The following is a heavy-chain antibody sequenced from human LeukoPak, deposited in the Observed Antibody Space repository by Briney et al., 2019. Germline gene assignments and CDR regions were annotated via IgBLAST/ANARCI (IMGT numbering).Heavy chain of an antibody. CDR2: IYYSGST. V-gene: IGHV4-59*01. CDR3: ARVTSGYCSGGSCSSRGALGY. D-gene: IGHD2-15*01. Sequence: PSETLSLTCTVSGGSIGSYYWSWIRRPPGKGLEWIGYIYYSGSTSYNPSLKSRVTISVDTSKNQFSLKLSSVTAADTAVYYCARVTSGYCSGGSCSSRGALGYWGQGTLVTVSS. J-gene: IGHJ4*02. CDR1: GGSIGSYY.